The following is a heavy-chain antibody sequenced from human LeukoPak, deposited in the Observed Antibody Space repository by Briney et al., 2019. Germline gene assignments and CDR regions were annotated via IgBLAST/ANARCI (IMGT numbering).Heavy chain of an antibody. CDR3: ARDKHSPTNYYYYGMDV. CDR1: GYTFTSYY. CDR2: INPSGGST. J-gene: IGHJ6*02. D-gene: IGHD1/OR15-1a*01. V-gene: IGHV1-46*01. Sequence: ASVKVSCKASGYTFTSYYMHWVRQAPGQGLEWMGIINPSGGSTSYAQKFQGRVTMTSDTSTSTVYMELSSLRSEDTAVYYCARDKHSPTNYYYYGMDVWGQGTTVTVSS.